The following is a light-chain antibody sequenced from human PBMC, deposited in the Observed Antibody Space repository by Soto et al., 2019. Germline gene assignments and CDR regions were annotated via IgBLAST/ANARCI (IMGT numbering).Light chain of an antibody. CDR3: QQYKSYPVT. CDR1: QSISSW. V-gene: IGKV1-5*03. J-gene: IGKJ4*01. CDR2: KAS. Sequence: DIQMTQSPSTLSASVGDRVTITCRASQSISSWLAWYQQKPGKAPNFLIYKASSLESGVPSRFSGSGSGTECTLTISSLQPDDFATYYCQQYKSYPVTFGGGTKVEIK.